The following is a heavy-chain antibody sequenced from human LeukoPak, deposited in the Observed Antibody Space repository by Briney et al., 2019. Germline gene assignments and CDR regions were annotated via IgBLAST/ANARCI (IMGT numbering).Heavy chain of an antibody. V-gene: IGHV4-34*01. Sequence: PSETLSLTCAVYGGSFSGYYWSWIRQPPGKGLEWIGEINHSGSTNYNPSLKSRVTISVDTSKNQFSLKLSSVTAADTSVYYCASWERAVAGTTPWEYWGQGTLVTVSS. CDR2: INHSGST. J-gene: IGHJ4*02. D-gene: IGHD6-19*01. CDR1: GGSFSGYY. CDR3: ASWERAVAGTTPWEY.